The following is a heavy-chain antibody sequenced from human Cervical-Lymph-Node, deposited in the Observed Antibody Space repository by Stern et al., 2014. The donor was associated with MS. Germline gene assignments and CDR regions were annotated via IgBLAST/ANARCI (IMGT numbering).Heavy chain of an antibody. Sequence: QVQLVQSGAEVKKPGASVKVSCKVSGYTLSEISLPWVRQAPGKGLERTGGFDPEHGETRYAQKFQGRVTMAEDRSTDTAYMELSSLRSEDTAVYYCATHRGRVTYYYGMDVWGQGTTVTVSS. V-gene: IGHV1-24*01. CDR2: FDPEHGET. CDR3: ATHRGRVTYYYGMDV. CDR1: GYTLSEIS. D-gene: IGHD2-21*02. J-gene: IGHJ6*02.